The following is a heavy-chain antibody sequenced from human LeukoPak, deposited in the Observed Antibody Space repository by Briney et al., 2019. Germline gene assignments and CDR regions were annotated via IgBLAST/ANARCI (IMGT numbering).Heavy chain of an antibody. D-gene: IGHD3-16*01. CDR1: GYTFTGYY. V-gene: IGHV1-2*06. J-gene: IGHJ4*02. CDR3: ARGGADY. Sequence: ASVKVSCKASGYTFTGYYIYWVRQAPGQGLEWMGQINPNSGGTNYAQKFQGRVTMTWDTSISTAYMELSSLRSDDTAVYYCARGGADYWGQGTLVTVSP. CDR2: INPNSGGT.